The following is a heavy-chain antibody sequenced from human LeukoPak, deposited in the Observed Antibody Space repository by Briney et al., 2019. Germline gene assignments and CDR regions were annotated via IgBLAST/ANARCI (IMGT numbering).Heavy chain of an antibody. V-gene: IGHV1-69*04. D-gene: IGHD3-9*01. CDR3: ARPISLTGHAFDI. CDR2: IIPILGIA. Sequence: SVKVSCKASGGTFSSYAISWVRQAPGQGLEWMGRIIPILGIANYAQKFQGRVTITADKSTSTAYMELSSLRSDDTAVYYCARPISLTGHAFDIWGQGTMVTVSS. J-gene: IGHJ3*02. CDR1: GGTFSSYA.